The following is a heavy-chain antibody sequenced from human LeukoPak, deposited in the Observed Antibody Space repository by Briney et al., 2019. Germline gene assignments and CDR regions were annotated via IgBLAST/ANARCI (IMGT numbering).Heavy chain of an antibody. V-gene: IGHV3-23*01. CDR2: ISGSGGST. CDR1: GFTFSSYA. CDR3: AKRDYYGSGSYYNLHYFDY. J-gene: IGHJ4*02. D-gene: IGHD3-10*01. Sequence: GGSLRLSCAASGFTFSSYAMSWVRQAPGKGLEWVSAISGSGGSTYYADSVKGRFTISRDNSKNTLYLQMNSLRAEDTAVYYCAKRDYYGSGSYYNLHYFDYWGQGTLVTVSS.